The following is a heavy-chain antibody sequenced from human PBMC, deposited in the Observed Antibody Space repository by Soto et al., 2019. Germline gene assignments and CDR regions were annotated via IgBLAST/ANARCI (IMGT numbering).Heavy chain of an antibody. CDR2: VYYSGST. V-gene: IGHV4-59*08. J-gene: IGHJ4*02. D-gene: IGHD2-2*03. CDR1: VGSISSYF. Sequence: PSETLSLTCIASVGSISSYFWSWIRQPPRKGREWIGYVYYSGSTNYIHSLKSRVTISVDTSKNQFSLKLSSVTAADTAVYYCASLFRGYCSSTSCYEIYFDYWGQGTLVTVSS. CDR3: ASLFRGYCSSTSCYEIYFDY.